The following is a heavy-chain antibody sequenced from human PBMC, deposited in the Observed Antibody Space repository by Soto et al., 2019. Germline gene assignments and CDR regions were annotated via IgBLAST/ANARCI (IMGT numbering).Heavy chain of an antibody. Sequence: SVKVSCKASGGTFSSYTISWVRQDPGQGLEWMGRIIPILGIANYAQKFQGRVTITADKSTSTAYMELSSLRSEDTAVYYCARVAQDNVIGYYTNFDDWGHKTLVTVS. CDR2: IIPILGIA. CDR1: GGTFSSYT. J-gene: IGHJ4*01. V-gene: IGHV1-69*02. CDR3: ARVAQDNVIGYYTNFDD. D-gene: IGHD2-2*02.